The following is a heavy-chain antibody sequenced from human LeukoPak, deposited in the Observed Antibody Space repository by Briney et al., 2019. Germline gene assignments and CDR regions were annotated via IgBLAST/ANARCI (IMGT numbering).Heavy chain of an antibody. CDR1: GYTFTGYY. V-gene: IGHV1-2*04. J-gene: IGHJ4*02. CDR3: ARGSYSSSWSFDC. CDR2: INPNSGGT. D-gene: IGHD6-13*01. Sequence: ASVKASCKASGYTFTGYYMHWVRQAPGQGLEWMGWINPNSGGTNYAQKFQGWVTMTRDTSISTAYMELSRLRSDDTAVYYCARGSYSSSWSFDCWGQGTLVTVSS.